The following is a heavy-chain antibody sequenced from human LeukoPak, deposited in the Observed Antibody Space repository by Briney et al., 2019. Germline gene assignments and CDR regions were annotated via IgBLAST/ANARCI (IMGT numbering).Heavy chain of an antibody. Sequence: ASVKVSCKASGYTFTGYYMHWVRQAPGQGLEWMGIINPSGGSTSYAQKFQGGVTMTRDTSSSTVYMELSSLRSEDTALYYCARGDSSGFLDYWGQGTLVTVSS. V-gene: IGHV1-46*01. D-gene: IGHD6-19*01. CDR1: GYTFTGYY. J-gene: IGHJ4*02. CDR3: ARGDSSGFLDY. CDR2: INPSGGST.